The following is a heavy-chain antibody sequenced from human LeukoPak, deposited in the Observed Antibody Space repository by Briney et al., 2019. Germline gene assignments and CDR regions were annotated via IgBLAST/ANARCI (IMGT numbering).Heavy chain of an antibody. CDR2: INTNTGNP. CDR1: GYTFTSYA. D-gene: IGHD5-18*01. J-gene: IGHJ4*02. CDR3: ARVGRIQLWREGYYFDY. Sequence: ASVKVSCKASGYTFTSYAMNWVRQAPGQGLEWMGWINTNTGNPTYAQGFTGRFVFSLDTSVSTAYLQISSLKAEDTAVYYCARVGRIQLWREGYYFDYWGQGTLVTVSS. V-gene: IGHV7-4-1*02.